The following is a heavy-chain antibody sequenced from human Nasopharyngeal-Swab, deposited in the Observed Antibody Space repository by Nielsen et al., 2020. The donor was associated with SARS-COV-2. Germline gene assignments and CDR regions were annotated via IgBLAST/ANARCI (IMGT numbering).Heavy chain of an antibody. CDR1: GCTFTSYD. J-gene: IGHJ4*02. CDR2: MNPNSGNT. V-gene: IGHV1-8*01. D-gene: IGHD6-13*01. CDR3: ARAGSSWAIYYFDY. Sequence: ASVKVSCKASGCTFTSYDINWVRQATGQGLEWMGWMNPNSGNTGYAQKFQGRVTMTRNTSISTAYIELSSLRSEDTAVYYCARAGSSWAIYYFDYWGQGTLVTVSS.